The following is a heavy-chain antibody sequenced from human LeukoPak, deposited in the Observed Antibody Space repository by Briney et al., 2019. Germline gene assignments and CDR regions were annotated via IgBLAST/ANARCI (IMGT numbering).Heavy chain of an antibody. CDR3: ANLLLWFGELPIP. CDR2: ISSSGSTI. J-gene: IGHJ5*02. V-gene: IGHV3-48*04. CDR1: GFTFSSYS. Sequence: GGSLRLSCAASGFTFSSYSMNWVRQAPGKGLEWVSYISSSGSTIYYADSVKGRFTISRDNAKNSLYLQMNSLRAEDTAVYYCANLLLWFGELPIPWGQGTLVTVSS. D-gene: IGHD3-10*01.